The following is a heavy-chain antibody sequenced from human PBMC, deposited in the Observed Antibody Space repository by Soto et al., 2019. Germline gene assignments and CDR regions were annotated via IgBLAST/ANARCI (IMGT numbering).Heavy chain of an antibody. V-gene: IGHV1-46*03. CDR1: GYTFTSYY. Sequence: ASVKVSCKASGYTFTSYYMHWVRQAPGQGLEWMGIINPSGGSTSYAQKFQGRVTMTRDTSTSTVYMELSSLRSEDTAVYYCARVTGQQLVPYEFDAFDIWGQGTMVTVSS. J-gene: IGHJ3*02. CDR3: ARVTGQQLVPYEFDAFDI. CDR2: INPSGGST. D-gene: IGHD6-13*01.